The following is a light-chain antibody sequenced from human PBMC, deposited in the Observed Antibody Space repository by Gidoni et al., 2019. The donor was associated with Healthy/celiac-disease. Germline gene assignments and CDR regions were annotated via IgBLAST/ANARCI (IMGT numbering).Light chain of an antibody. J-gene: IGKJ2*01. V-gene: IGKV1-39*01. CDR1: QSISSY. Sequence: DIQMTQSPSSLSASVGDRVTITCRASQSISSYLNWYQQKPGKAPKLLIYAASSLQSGVPSRFSGRGSGTDFTLTISSLQPEDFATYYCQRSYSTPPDTFGQGTKLEIK. CDR3: QRSYSTPPDT. CDR2: AAS.